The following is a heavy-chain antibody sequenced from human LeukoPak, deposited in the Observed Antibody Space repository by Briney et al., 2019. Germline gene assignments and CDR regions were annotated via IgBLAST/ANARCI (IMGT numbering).Heavy chain of an antibody. CDR3: TRERDMVRGVIVFDY. CDR1: GFTFGDYA. V-gene: IGHV3-49*04. CDR2: IRSKAYGGTT. D-gene: IGHD3-10*01. Sequence: PGGSLRLSCTASGFTFGDYAMSWVRQAPGKGLEWVGFIRSKAYGGTTEYAASVKGRFTISRDDSKSIAYLQMNSLKTEDTAVYYCTRERDMVRGVIVFDYWGQGTLVTVSS. J-gene: IGHJ4*02.